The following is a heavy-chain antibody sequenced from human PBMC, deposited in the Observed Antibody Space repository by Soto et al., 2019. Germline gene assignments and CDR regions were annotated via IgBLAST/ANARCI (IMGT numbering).Heavy chain of an antibody. CDR1: GFSFSNYG. D-gene: IGHD1-7*01. CDR2: IGNDGNAK. J-gene: IGHJ4*02. V-gene: IGHV3-30*18. CDR3: ANEYNWNYHYFAY. Sequence: QVQLVESGGGVVQPGRSLRLSCAASGFSFSNYGMNWVRQAPGRGLEWVAVIGNDGNAKFYADSVKGRFTISRDNSRNTLYLQINSLRAEDTAVYYCANEYNWNYHYFAYWGQGTLVTVSS.